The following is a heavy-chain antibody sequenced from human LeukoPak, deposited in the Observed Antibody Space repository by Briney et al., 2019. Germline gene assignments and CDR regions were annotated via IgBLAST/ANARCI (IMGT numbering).Heavy chain of an antibody. CDR1: GYTFTDYY. D-gene: IGHD6-6*01. CDR3: ATGGPPEAKQLTEACFDY. Sequence: ASVKVSCKVSGYTFTDYYMHWVQQAPGKGLEWMGLVDPEDGETIYAEKFQGRVTITADTSTDTAYMELSSLRSEDTAVYYCATGGPPEAKQLTEACFDYWGQGTLVTVSS. V-gene: IGHV1-69-2*01. CDR2: VDPEDGET. J-gene: IGHJ4*02.